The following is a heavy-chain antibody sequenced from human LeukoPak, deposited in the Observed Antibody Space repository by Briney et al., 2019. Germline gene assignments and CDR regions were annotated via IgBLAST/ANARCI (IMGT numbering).Heavy chain of an antibody. D-gene: IGHD3-22*01. CDR1: GFTFSSYS. V-gene: IGHV3-48*01. CDR2: ISSGSSTI. Sequence: GGSLRLSCAASGFTFSSYSMNWVRQAPGKGLEWVSYISSGSSTIYYADSVKGRFTISRDNAKNSLYLQMNSLRAEDTAVYYCARVRRSSGYYFDYWGQGTLVTVSS. J-gene: IGHJ4*02. CDR3: ARVRRSSGYYFDY.